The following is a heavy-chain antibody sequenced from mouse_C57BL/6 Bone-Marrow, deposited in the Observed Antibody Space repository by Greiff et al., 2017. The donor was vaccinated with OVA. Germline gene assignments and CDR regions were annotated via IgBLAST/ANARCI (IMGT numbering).Heavy chain of an antibody. J-gene: IGHJ1*03. V-gene: IGHV2-3*01. CDR3: ANKGAISWYFDV. CDR1: GFSLTSYG. Sequence: VKLMESGPGLVAPSQSLSITCTVSGFSLTSYGVSWVRQPPGKGLEWLGVIWGDGSTNYHSALISRLSISKDNSKSQVFLKLNSLQTDDTSTYYCANKGAISWYFDVWGTGTTVTVSS. CDR2: IWGDGST.